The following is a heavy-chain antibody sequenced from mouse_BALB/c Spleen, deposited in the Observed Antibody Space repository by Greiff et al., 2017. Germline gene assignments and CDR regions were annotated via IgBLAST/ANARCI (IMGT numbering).Heavy chain of an antibody. Sequence: VQLKESGGDLVKPGGSLKLSCAASGFTFSSYGMSWVRQTPDKRLEWVATISSGGSYTYYPDSVKGRFTISRDNAKNTLYLQMSSLKSEDTAMYYCARHEDYDRAMDYWGQGTSVTVSS. D-gene: IGHD2-4*01. CDR2: ISSGGSYT. CDR1: GFTFSSYG. V-gene: IGHV5-6*01. CDR3: ARHEDYDRAMDY. J-gene: IGHJ4*01.